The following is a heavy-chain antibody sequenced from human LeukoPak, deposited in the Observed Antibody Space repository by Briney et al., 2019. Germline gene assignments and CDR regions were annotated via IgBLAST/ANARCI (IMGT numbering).Heavy chain of an antibody. V-gene: IGHV3-33*01. Sequence: GGSLRLSYAASGFTFSSYGMHWVRQSPGKGLEWVAVIWYDGSNKYYADSVKGRFTISRDNSKSTLYLQMNSQRAEDTAVYYCARLLGWSLDYWGQGTLVTVSS. J-gene: IGHJ4*02. CDR1: GFTFSSYG. CDR2: IWYDGSNK. D-gene: IGHD4-23*01. CDR3: ARLLGWSLDY.